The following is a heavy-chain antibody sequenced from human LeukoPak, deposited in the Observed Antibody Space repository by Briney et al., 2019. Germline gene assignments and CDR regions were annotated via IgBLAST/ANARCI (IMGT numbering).Heavy chain of an antibody. CDR2: IYYSGST. Sequence: LETLSLTCTVSGGSISSYYWSWIRQPPGKGLEWIGYIYYSGSTNYNPSLKSRVTISVDTSKNQFSLKLSSVTAADTAVYYCARYKVSNRAFDPWGQGTLVTVSS. CDR3: ARYKVSNRAFDP. CDR1: GGSISSYY. J-gene: IGHJ5*02. V-gene: IGHV4-59*01. D-gene: IGHD1-1*01.